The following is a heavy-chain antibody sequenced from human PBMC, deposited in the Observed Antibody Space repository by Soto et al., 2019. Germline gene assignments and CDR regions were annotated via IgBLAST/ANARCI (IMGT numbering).Heavy chain of an antibody. V-gene: IGHV1-69*02. CDR1: GGTFSSYT. J-gene: IGHJ2*01. CDR2: IIPILGIA. Sequence: QVQLVQSGAEVKKPGSSVKVSCKASGGTFSSYTISWVRQAPGQGLEWMGRIIPILGIANYAQKFQGRVTITADKSTSTAYMELSSLRSEDTAVYYCARVGGCIVVVAGGNWYFDLWGRGTLVTVSS. CDR3: ARVGGCIVVVAGGNWYFDL. D-gene: IGHD2-15*01.